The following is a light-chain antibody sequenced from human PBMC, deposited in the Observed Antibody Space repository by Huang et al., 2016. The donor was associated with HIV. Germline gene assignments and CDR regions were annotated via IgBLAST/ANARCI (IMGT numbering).Light chain of an antibody. CDR1: QSVASY. CDR3: QQRSNFLT. CDR2: DAS. J-gene: IGKJ4*01. V-gene: IGKV3-11*01. Sequence: EIVLTQSPTTPSLSPGERATLSCRASQSVASYLAWYQQKPGQAPRLLIYDASNRATGVPARFSGGGSGTDFTLTISSLEPEDFAVYYCQQRSNFLTFGGGTKVEIK.